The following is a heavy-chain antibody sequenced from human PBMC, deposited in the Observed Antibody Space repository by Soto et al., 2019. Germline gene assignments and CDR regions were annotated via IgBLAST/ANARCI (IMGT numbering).Heavy chain of an antibody. Sequence: SETLSLTCTVSGASISGFYWSWFRKSAGKGLEWIGRIYATGTTDYNPSLKSRVMMSVDTSKKQFSLKLRSVTAADTAVYYCVRDGTKTLRDWFDPWGQGISVTVSS. CDR2: IYATGTT. CDR3: VRDGTKTLRDWFDP. D-gene: IGHD1-1*01. CDR1: GASISGFY. V-gene: IGHV4-4*07. J-gene: IGHJ5*02.